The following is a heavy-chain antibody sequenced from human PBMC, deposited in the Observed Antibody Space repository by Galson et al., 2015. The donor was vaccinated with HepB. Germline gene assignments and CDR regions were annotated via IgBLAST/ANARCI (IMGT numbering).Heavy chain of an antibody. CDR3: ARDGDYGDYVDY. D-gene: IGHD4-17*01. CDR2: IWYDGSDQ. J-gene: IGHJ4*02. Sequence: SLRLSCAASGFTFRSYGMHWVRQAPGKGLEWVAVIWYDGSDQYYADSVKGRFTISRDNAKNSLYLQMNSLRAEDTAVYYCARDGDYGDYVDYWGQGTLVTVSS. V-gene: IGHV3-33*01. CDR1: GFTFRSYG.